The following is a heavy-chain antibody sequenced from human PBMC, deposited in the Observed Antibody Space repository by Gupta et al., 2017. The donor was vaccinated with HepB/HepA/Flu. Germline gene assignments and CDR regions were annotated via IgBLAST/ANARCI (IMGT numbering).Heavy chain of an antibody. Sequence: YWIGWVRQMPGKGLAWMGIIYPGDSDTRYSPSFQGQVTISADKSISTAYLQWSSLKASDTAMYYCARLRNLWSGSYFDYWGQGTLVTVAS. CDR1: YW. D-gene: IGHD3-3*01. V-gene: IGHV5-51*01. J-gene: IGHJ4*02. CDR3: ARLRNLWSGSYFDY. CDR2: IYPGDSDT.